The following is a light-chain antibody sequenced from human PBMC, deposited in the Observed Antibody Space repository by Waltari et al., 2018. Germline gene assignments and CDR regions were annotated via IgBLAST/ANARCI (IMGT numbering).Light chain of an antibody. V-gene: IGKV1-5*03. CDR1: HDMSSW. CDR2: KAC. CDR3: QQYDTYPWT. Sequence: DIQMTQSPSTVSASVGDSDPIPCRARHDMSSWLAWYQQKPKTAPNLLIYKATKACTLERGAPTWCSGSGSGTVSTLTSSRLPPDDSATYCCQQYDTYPWTGGQGTK. J-gene: IGKJ1*01.